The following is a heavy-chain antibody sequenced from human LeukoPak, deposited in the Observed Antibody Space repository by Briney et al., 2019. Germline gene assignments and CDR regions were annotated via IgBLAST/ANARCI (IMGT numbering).Heavy chain of an antibody. CDR3: ARTPDRRQFDY. V-gene: IGHV3-74*01. CDR2: INSDGSST. Sequence: GGSLRLSCAASGFTFSSYWMHWVRQAPGKGLVWVSRINSDGSSTSYADSVKGRFTISRDNAKNTLYLQMNSLRAEDTAVYYCARTPDRRQFDYWGQGTLVTVSS. J-gene: IGHJ4*02. D-gene: IGHD1-14*01. CDR1: GFTFSSYW.